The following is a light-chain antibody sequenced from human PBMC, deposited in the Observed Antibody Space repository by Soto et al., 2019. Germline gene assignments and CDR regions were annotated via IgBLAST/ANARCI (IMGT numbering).Light chain of an antibody. Sequence: IRMTQSPSSLSASTGDRVTITCRASQGISSWLAWYQQKPGKAPKLLIYKASSLESGVPSRFSGSGSGTEFTLTISSLQPDDFATYYCQQYNSYWTFGQGTKVEIK. CDR1: QGISSW. CDR3: QQYNSYWT. CDR2: KAS. J-gene: IGKJ1*01. V-gene: IGKV1-5*03.